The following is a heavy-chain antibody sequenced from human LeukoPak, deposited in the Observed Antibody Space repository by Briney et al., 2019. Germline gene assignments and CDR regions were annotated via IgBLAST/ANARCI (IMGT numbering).Heavy chain of an antibody. CDR1: GGSISSSNW. Sequence: SETLSLTCAVSGGSISSSNWWSWVRQPPGKGLEWIGEIYHSGSTNYNPSLKSRVTISVDKSKNQFSLKLSSVTAADTAVYYCARSFGHSYALRFDPWGQGTLVTVSS. V-gene: IGHV4-4*02. CDR3: ARSFGHSYALRFDP. J-gene: IGHJ5*02. CDR2: IYHSGST. D-gene: IGHD5-18*01.